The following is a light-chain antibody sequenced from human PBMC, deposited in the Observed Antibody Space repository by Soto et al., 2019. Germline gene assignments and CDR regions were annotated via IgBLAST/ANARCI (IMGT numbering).Light chain of an antibody. V-gene: IGKV1-39*01. CDR2: LAS. Sequence: DIQMTQSPSSLSASVGDRVTITCRASQNIVRYLNWYQQKPGSAPQLLIYLASSRQTGVPSRFSGSGSGGDFTLTISSLQAEDFATYYCQQSYTAPHTFGQGTKLQIK. J-gene: IGKJ2*01. CDR3: QQSYTAPHT. CDR1: QNIVRY.